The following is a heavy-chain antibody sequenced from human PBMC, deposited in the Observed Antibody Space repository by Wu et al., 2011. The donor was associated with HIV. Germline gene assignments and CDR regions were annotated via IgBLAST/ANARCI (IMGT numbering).Heavy chain of an antibody. CDR2: LIPIFTTV. J-gene: IGHJ6*02. D-gene: IGHD3-16*02. CDR3: ARRWIYDYVWGSYRYTIRDYYGMDV. V-gene: IGHV1-69*05. Sequence: QVQLVQSGAEVKKPGSSVKVSCKASGGTFNSYVISWVRQAPGQGLEWMGGLIPIFTTVNYAQKFQGRVTITTDESTSTAYMELSSLRSEDTAVYYCARRWIYDYVWGSYRYTIRDYYGMDVWGQGTTGHRLL. CDR1: GGTFNSYV.